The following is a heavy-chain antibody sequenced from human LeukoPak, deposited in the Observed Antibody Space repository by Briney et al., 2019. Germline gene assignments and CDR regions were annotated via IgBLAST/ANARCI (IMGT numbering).Heavy chain of an antibody. V-gene: IGHV4-4*07. CDR1: GGSISSYY. J-gene: IGHJ5*02. Sequence: SETLSLTCTVSGGSISSYYWSWIRQPAGKGLEWIGRIYTSGSTNYNPSLKSRVTMSVDTSKNQFSLKLSSVTAADTAAYYCARAPEEGNWNYISWFDPWGQGTLVTVSS. D-gene: IGHD1-7*01. CDR3: ARAPEEGNWNYISWFDP. CDR2: IYTSGST.